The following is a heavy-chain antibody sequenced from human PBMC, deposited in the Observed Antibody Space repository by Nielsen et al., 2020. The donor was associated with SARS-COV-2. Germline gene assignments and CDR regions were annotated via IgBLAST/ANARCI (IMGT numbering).Heavy chain of an antibody. CDR3: TSADYSNYLYYYYYMDV. J-gene: IGHJ6*03. CDR2: IKSKTDGGTT. V-gene: IGHV3-15*01. CDR1: GFTFSNAW. Sequence: GASLKISCAASGFTFSNAWMSWVRQAPGKGLEWVGRIKSKTDGGTTDYAAPVKGRFTISRDDSKNTLYLQMNSLKTEDTAVYYCTSADYSNYLYYYYYMDVWGKGTTVTVSS. D-gene: IGHD4-11*01.